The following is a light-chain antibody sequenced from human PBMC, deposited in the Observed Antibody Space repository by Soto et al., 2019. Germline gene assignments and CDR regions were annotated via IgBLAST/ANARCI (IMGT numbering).Light chain of an antibody. CDR2: DVS. CDR3: SSYTSSSTVV. Sequence: QSALTQPASVSGSPGQSITISCTGTSSDIGAYNYVSWYQQHPGKAPQLMIYDVSNRPSGVSNRFSGSKSGHTASLTISGLQAEDEADYYCSSYTSSSTVVFGGGTKLTVL. J-gene: IGLJ2*01. V-gene: IGLV2-14*01. CDR1: SSDIGAYNY.